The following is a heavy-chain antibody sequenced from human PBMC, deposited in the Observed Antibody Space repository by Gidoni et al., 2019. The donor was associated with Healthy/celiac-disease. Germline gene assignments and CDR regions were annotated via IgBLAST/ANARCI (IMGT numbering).Heavy chain of an antibody. CDR3: ARVGADGWELHYGMDV. CDR2: ISSSSSYT. J-gene: IGHJ6*02. D-gene: IGHD1-26*01. V-gene: IGHV3-11*05. Sequence: QVQLVESGGGLVKPGGSLRLYCAASGFTYSDYYMSWIRQAPGTGLEWFSYISSSSSYTNYADSVKGRFTISSDNAKTSLYLQMNSLRAEDTAVYYCARVGADGWELHYGMDVWGQGTTVTVSS. CDR1: GFTYSDYY.